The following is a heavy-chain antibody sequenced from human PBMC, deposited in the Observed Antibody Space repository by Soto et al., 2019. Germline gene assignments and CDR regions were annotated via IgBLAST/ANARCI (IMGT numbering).Heavy chain of an antibody. D-gene: IGHD1-26*01. CDR2: IWYDGSNK. Sequence: GGSLRLSCAASGFTFSSYGMNWVRQAPGKGLEWVAVIWYDGSNKYYVDSVKGRFTISRDNSKNMLYLQMSSLRGEDTAVYYCARDAGFSGSYFDHWGQGTLVTAPQ. J-gene: IGHJ4*02. CDR1: GFTFSSYG. V-gene: IGHV3-33*01. CDR3: ARDAGFSGSYFDH.